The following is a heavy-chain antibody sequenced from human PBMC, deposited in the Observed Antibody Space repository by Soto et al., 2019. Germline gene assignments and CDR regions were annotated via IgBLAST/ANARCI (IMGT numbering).Heavy chain of an antibody. CDR1: GYTFTNFG. J-gene: IGHJ4*02. CDR2: ISAYNGNT. CDR3: ARGGTPINY. D-gene: IGHD3-16*01. Sequence: QVQLVQSGAEVKKPGASVKVSCQASGYTFTNFGISWVRQAPGQGLEWMGWISAYNGNTNYAQQFQRRVTMTTDRSTSTAYMEVRSMRFDVTAVYSCARGGTPINYRGQGTPVTVSS. V-gene: IGHV1-18*01.